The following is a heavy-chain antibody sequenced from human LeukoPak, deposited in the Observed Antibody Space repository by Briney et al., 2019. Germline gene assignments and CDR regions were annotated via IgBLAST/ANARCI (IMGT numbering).Heavy chain of an antibody. CDR1: GGTFISYA. J-gene: IGHJ4*02. V-gene: IGHV1-69*13. CDR3: ASLDYYDSSGYLYFDY. Sequence: ASVKVSCKASGGTFISYAISWVRQAPGQGLEWMGGIIPIFGTANYAQKFQGRATITADESTSTAYMELSSLRSEDTAVYYCASLDYYDSSGYLYFDYWGQGTLVTVSS. CDR2: IIPIFGTA. D-gene: IGHD3-22*01.